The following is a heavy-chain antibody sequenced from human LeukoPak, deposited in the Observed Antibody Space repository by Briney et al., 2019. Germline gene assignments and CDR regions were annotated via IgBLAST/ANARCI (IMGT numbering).Heavy chain of an antibody. D-gene: IGHD3-22*01. CDR3: ARAAAVYYYDSSARNWFDP. Sequence: ASVKVSCKASGHTFTNYGITWVRQAPGQGLEWMGWISAYNGNTNYAQKFQGRVTMTTDTSTNTVYMELRSLRSDDTAVYYCARAAAVYYYDSSARNWFDPWAQGTLVTVSS. CDR2: ISAYNGNT. CDR1: GHTFTNYG. J-gene: IGHJ5*02. V-gene: IGHV1-18*01.